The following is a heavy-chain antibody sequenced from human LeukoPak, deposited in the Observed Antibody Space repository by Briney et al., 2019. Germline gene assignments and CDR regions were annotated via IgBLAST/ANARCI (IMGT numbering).Heavy chain of an antibody. CDR3: ARQQAALLAFEI. CDR2: IYSSGST. CDR1: GGSISSYY. V-gene: IGHV4-4*07. D-gene: IGHD6-6*01. J-gene: IGHJ3*02. Sequence: ADTLSLTCTVSGGSISSYYWSWIRQPAGKGLEWIGHIYSSGSTNYHPSLKSRITMSVDTSKNQFSLKLSSVNAADAAVYYCARQQAALLAFEIWGQGTTGT.